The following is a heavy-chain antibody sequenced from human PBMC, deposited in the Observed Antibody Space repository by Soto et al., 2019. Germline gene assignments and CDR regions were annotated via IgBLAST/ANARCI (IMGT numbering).Heavy chain of an antibody. Sequence: GGSLRLSCAASGFTVSTKYMSWVRQAPGKGLEWVSVIYSGGSTFYADSVRGRFTISRDNSKNSLYLQMNSLRAEDTAVYYCARDPDYYGSGLTPHFDYWGQGTLVTVSS. D-gene: IGHD3-10*01. CDR1: GFTVSTKY. V-gene: IGHV3-66*01. CDR3: ARDPDYYGSGLTPHFDY. J-gene: IGHJ4*02. CDR2: IYSGGST.